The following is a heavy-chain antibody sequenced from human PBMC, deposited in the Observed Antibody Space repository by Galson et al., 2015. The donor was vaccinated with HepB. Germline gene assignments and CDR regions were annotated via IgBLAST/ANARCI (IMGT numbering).Heavy chain of an antibody. CDR3: AKDHYDSRGDPHWYFDL. D-gene: IGHD3-22*01. Sequence: SLRLSCAASGFTFSSYALSWVRRAPGKGLEWVSAISGSGGSTYYADSVKGRFTISRDKSKNTLYLQVNSLRAEDTGIYYCAKDHYDSRGDPHWYFDLWGRGTLVTVSS. J-gene: IGHJ2*01. CDR1: GFTFSSYA. CDR2: ISGSGGST. V-gene: IGHV3-23*01.